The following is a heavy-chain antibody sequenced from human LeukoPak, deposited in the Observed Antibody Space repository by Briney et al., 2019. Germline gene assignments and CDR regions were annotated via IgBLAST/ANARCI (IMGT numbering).Heavy chain of an antibody. CDR1: GFTFSSYA. Sequence: GGSLRLSCAASGFTFSSYAMSWVRQAPGKGLEWVSAISGSGGSTYYAASVKGRFTISRDNSKNTLDLQMNSLRVEDTAVYFCAKDKDTPATAQPQRGYFESWGQGTLVTVSS. CDR2: ISGSGGST. V-gene: IGHV3-23*01. CDR3: AKDKDTPATAQPQRGYFES. D-gene: IGHD2-15*01. J-gene: IGHJ4*02.